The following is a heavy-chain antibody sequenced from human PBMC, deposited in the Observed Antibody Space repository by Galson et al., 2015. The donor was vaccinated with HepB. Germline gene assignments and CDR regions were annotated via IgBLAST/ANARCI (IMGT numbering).Heavy chain of an antibody. Sequence: SLRLSCAASGFTFSSYGMHWVCQAPGKGLEWVAVIWYDGSNKYYADSVKGRFTISRDNSKNTLYLQMNSLRAEDTAVCYCARETRLRNSRGFDYWGQGTLVTVSS. J-gene: IGHJ4*02. CDR3: ARETRLRNSRGFDY. V-gene: IGHV3-33*08. D-gene: IGHD3-16*01. CDR2: IWYDGSNK. CDR1: GFTFSSYG.